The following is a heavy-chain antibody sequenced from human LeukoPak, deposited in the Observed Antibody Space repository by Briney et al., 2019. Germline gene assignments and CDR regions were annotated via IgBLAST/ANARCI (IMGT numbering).Heavy chain of an antibody. CDR3: ARHGGSYDY. CDR2: IYYSGST. CDR1: GGSISSSSYY. V-gene: IGHV4-39*01. D-gene: IGHD1-26*01. J-gene: IGHJ4*02. Sequence: PSETLSLTCTVSGGSISSSSYYWGWIRQPPGKGLEWIGSIYYSGSTYYNPSLKSRVTISVDTSKNQFSLKPSSVTAADTAVYYCARHGGSYDYWGQGTMVTVSS.